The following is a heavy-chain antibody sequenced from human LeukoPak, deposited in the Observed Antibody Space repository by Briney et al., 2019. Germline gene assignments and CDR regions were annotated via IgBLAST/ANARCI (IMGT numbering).Heavy chain of an antibody. J-gene: IGHJ2*01. Sequence: GGSLRLSCAASGFTFSSYSMNWVRQAPGKGLEWVSYISSSSSTIYYADSVKGRFTISRDNSKNTLYLQMNSLRAEDTAVYYCAKGSSTYSITSYWYFDLWGRGTLVTVSS. CDR3: AKGSSTYSITSYWYFDL. V-gene: IGHV3-48*01. CDR2: ISSSSSTI. CDR1: GFTFSSYS. D-gene: IGHD6-13*01.